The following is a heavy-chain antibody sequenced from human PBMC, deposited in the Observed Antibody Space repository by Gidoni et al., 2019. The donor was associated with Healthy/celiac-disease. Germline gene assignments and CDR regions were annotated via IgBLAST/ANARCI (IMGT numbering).Heavy chain of an antibody. Sequence: QVQLVQSGAEVKKPGSSVTVSCKASGGTFSSYAISWVRQAPGQGLEWMGGIIPIFGTANYAQKFQGRVTITADESTSTAYMELSSLRSEDTAVYYCARGGDGIVGATSDAFDIWGQGTMVTVSS. CDR2: IIPIFGTA. J-gene: IGHJ3*02. CDR1: GGTFSSYA. CDR3: ARGGDGIVGATSDAFDI. D-gene: IGHD1-26*01. V-gene: IGHV1-69*01.